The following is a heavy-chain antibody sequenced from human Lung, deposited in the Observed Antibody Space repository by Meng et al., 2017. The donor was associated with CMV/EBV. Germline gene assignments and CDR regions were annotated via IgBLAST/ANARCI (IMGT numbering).Heavy chain of an antibody. D-gene: IGHD2-2*01. CDR1: GFTFSSYA. Sequence: SLKISXAASGFTFSSYAMHWVRQAPGKGLEWVAVISYDGSNKYYADSVKGRFTISRDNSKNTLYLQMNSLRAEDTAVYYCARDWNVVVPAATYYYYGMDVWGQGTTATVSS. CDR2: ISYDGSNK. CDR3: ARDWNVVVPAATYYYYGMDV. J-gene: IGHJ6*01. V-gene: IGHV3-30-3*01.